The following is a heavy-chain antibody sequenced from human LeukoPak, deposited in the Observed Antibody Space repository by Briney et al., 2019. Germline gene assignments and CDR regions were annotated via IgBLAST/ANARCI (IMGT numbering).Heavy chain of an antibody. CDR3: ASHSDSSSSSWDPFDY. CDR1: GRSISRYY. CDR2: IYHSGST. V-gene: IGHV4-59*01. J-gene: IGHJ4*02. Sequence: SETLSLTFTVSGRSISRYYWSWLRQPPGKGLEWIGYIYHSGSTNYSPSLKSRVTISLDTSKNQFSLNLSSVTAADTAVYYCASHSDSSSSSWDPFDYWGQGTLVTVSS. D-gene: IGHD6-13*01.